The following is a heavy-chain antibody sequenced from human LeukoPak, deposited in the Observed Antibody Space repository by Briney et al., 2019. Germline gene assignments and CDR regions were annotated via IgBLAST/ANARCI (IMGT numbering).Heavy chain of an antibody. J-gene: IGHJ4*02. D-gene: IGHD4-11*01. CDR1: GYTFTSYD. V-gene: IGHV1-8*01. Sequence: GASVKVSCKASGYTFTSYDINWVRQATGQGLEWMGWMNPNSGNTGYAQEFQGRVTMTRSTSITTAYMELSSLRSEDTAVYYCARVPRADYSNLHDYWGQGTLVTVSS. CDR3: ARVPRADYSNLHDY. CDR2: MNPNSGNT.